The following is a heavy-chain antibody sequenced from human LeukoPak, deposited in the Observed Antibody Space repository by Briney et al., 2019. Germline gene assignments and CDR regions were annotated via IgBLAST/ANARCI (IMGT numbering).Heavy chain of an antibody. CDR3: ARGQYDSSGYYRDY. CDR2: IYYSGST. Sequence: PSETLSLTCTVSGGSISSYYWSWIRQPPGKGLEWLGYIYYSGSTNYNPSLKSRVTISVDTSKNQFSLKLSSVTAADTAVYYCARGQYDSSGYYRDYWGQGTLVTVSS. D-gene: IGHD3-22*01. V-gene: IGHV4-59*01. CDR1: GGSISSYY. J-gene: IGHJ4*02.